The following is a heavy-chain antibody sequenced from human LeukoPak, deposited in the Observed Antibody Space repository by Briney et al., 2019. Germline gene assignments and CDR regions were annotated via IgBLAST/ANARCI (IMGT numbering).Heavy chain of an antibody. CDR3: VKSGGDHGFYYYMDV. Sequence: PGGSLRLSCAASGFTFSIYAMNWVRQAPGRGLEWVSGISARGRTTYYGDSVKGRFTTSKDNSKNTLYLQMNGLRAEDTAVYYCVKSGGDHGFYYYMDVWGKGTTVTVSS. V-gene: IGHV3-23*01. CDR1: GFTFSIYA. J-gene: IGHJ6*03. CDR2: ISARGRTT. D-gene: IGHD2-21*02.